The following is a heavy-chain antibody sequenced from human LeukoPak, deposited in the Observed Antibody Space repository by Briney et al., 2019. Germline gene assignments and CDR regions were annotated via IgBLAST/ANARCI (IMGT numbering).Heavy chain of an antibody. CDR3: ARVRNQPLLYIDAFDI. Sequence: PSQTLSLTCTVSGGSISSGGYYWSWIRQHPGKGLEWIGYIYYSGSTYYNPSLESRVTISVDTSKNQFSLKLSSVTAADTAVYYCARVRNQPLLYIDAFDIWSQGTMVTVSS. V-gene: IGHV4-31*03. D-gene: IGHD2-2*02. J-gene: IGHJ3*02. CDR2: IYYSGST. CDR1: GGSISSGGYY.